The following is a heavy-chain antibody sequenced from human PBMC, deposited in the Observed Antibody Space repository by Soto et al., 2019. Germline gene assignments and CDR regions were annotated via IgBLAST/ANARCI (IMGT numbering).Heavy chain of an antibody. Sequence: SETLSLTCTVSGGSISSGGYYWSWIRQHPGKGLEWIGYIYYSGSTYYNPSLKSRVTISVDTSKNQFSLKLSSVTAADTAVYYCARGGSRYCSGGSCPNKYYFDYWGQGTLVTVSS. CDR1: GGSISSGGYY. D-gene: IGHD2-15*01. J-gene: IGHJ4*02. CDR3: ARGGSRYCSGGSCPNKYYFDY. V-gene: IGHV4-31*03. CDR2: IYYSGST.